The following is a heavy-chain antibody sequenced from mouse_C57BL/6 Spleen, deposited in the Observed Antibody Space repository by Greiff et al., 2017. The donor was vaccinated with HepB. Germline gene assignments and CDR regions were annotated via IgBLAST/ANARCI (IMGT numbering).Heavy chain of an antibody. CDR3: AMVVWLRRGAMDY. V-gene: IGHV1-74*01. CDR1: GYTFTSYW. CDR2: IHPSDSDT. Sequence: QVQLKQPGAELVKPGASVKVSCKASGYTFTSYWMHWVKQRPGQGLEWIGRIHPSDSDTNYNQKFKGKATLTVDKSSSTAYMQLSSLTSEDSAVYYCAMVVWLRRGAMDYWGQGTSVTVSS. D-gene: IGHD2-2*01. J-gene: IGHJ4*01.